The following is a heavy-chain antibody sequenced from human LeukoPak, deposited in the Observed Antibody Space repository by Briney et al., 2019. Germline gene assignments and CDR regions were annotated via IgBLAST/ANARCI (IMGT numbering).Heavy chain of an antibody. Sequence: DPSETLSLTCSVSEGSIINSDYYWAWIRQPPGKEVEWLGSIEFGGATHYNPSVESRVTISIGTSRNQFSLKVTSVTAADTAIYYCAREGLDYGGTLNWFDPWGQGTLVTVSS. V-gene: IGHV4-39*07. CDR1: EGSIINSDYY. J-gene: IGHJ5*02. D-gene: IGHD4-23*01. CDR3: AREGLDYGGTLNWFDP. CDR2: IEFGGAT.